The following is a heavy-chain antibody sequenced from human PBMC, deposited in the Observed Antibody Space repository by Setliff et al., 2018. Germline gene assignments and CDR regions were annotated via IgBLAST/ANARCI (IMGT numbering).Heavy chain of an antibody. J-gene: IGHJ3*02. D-gene: IGHD3-22*01. CDR1: GFNFDNYA. CDR2: ISWNSGSI. V-gene: IGHV3-9*01. CDR3: AKDIVYDSSGYYWDAFDI. Sequence: HPGGSLRLSCAASGFNFDNYAMHWVRQAPGKGLEWVSGISWNSGSIDYADSVKGRFTISRDNAKNSLYLQMNSLRAEDTALYYCAKDIVYDSSGYYWDAFDIWGQGTMGTVSS.